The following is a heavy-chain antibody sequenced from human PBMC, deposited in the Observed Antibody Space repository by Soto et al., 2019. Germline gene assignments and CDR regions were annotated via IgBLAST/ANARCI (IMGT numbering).Heavy chain of an antibody. J-gene: IGHJ6*02. CDR1: GYTFTGYY. CDR2: INPNSGGT. Sequence: QVQLVQSGAEVKKPGASVKVSCKASGYTFTGYYMHWVRQAPGQGLEWMGWINPNSGGTNYAQKFQGWVTMTRDTSISTAYMELSRLRSDDTAVYYCATNPSIAARRGYYYGMDVWGQGTTVTVSS. V-gene: IGHV1-2*04. CDR3: ATNPSIAARRGYYYGMDV. D-gene: IGHD6-6*01.